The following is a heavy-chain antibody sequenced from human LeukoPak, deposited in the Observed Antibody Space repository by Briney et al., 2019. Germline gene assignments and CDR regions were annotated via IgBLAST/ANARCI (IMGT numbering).Heavy chain of an antibody. V-gene: IGHV3-30*02. D-gene: IGHD3-22*01. J-gene: IGHJ4*02. Sequence: GGSLRLSCAASGFTFIGYGMHWVRQAPGKGLEWVAFIQHDGSDKYYAESVKGRFTISRDNSKNTLYLQMNSLRAEDTAVYYCARARGGGYYFFDYWGQGTLVTVSS. CDR1: GFTFIGYG. CDR2: IQHDGSDK. CDR3: ARARGGGYYFFDY.